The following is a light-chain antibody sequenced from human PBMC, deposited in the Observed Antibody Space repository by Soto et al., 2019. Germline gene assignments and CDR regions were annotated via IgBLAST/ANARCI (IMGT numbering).Light chain of an antibody. J-gene: IGKJ1*01. CDR2: GAS. V-gene: IGKV3-15*01. Sequence: EIVMTQSPATLSVSPGERATLSCRASQSVGTNLAWYQQKPGQAPRLLIYGASTRATGIPARFGGSGSGTEFTLTISSLQSEDFAVYYCHQYNKWPPGTFGQGTKVEI. CDR1: QSVGTN. CDR3: HQYNKWPPGT.